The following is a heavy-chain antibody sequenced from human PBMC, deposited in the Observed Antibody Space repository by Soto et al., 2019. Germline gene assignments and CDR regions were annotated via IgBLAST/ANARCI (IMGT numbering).Heavy chain of an antibody. J-gene: IGHJ6*02. CDR1: GNTIASTG. CDR3: AVYCSCTSFSNLYYYYGMDI. Sequence: GSSVKATCKACGNTIASTGISWVRQAPGQGLEWMGWISAYNGNTNYAQKLQGRVTMTTDTSTSTAYMELRSLRSDDTALYYCAVYCSCTSFSNLYYYYGMDIWG. D-gene: IGHD2-2*01. V-gene: IGHV1-18*04. CDR2: ISAYNGNT.